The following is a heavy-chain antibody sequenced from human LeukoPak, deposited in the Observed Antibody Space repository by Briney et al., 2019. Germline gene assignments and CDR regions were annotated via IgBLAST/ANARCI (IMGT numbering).Heavy chain of an antibody. D-gene: IGHD1-1*01. V-gene: IGHV4-59*01. CDR1: GGSISSYY. CDR2: IYYSGST. Sequence: SETPSLTCTVSGGSISSYYWSWIRQPPGKGLEWIGYIYYSGSTNYNPSLKSRVTISVDTSKNQFSLKLSSVTAADTAVYYCARDTNDAFDIWGQGTMVTVSS. CDR3: ARDTNDAFDI. J-gene: IGHJ3*02.